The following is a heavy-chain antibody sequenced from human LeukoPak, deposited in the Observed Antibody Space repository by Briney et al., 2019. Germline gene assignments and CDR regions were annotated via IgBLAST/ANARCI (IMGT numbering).Heavy chain of an antibody. CDR2: IYYSGST. CDR3: ARHVSGSAMMHYFDY. CDR1: GGSISSGDYY. V-gene: IGHV4-39*01. D-gene: IGHD5-18*01. Sequence: SQTLSLTCTVSGGSISSGDYYWSWIRQPPGKGLEWIGSIYYSGSTYYNPSLKSRVTISVDTSKNHISLKVFSLTAADTALYYCARHVSGSAMMHYFDYWGQGNLVTVPS. J-gene: IGHJ4*02.